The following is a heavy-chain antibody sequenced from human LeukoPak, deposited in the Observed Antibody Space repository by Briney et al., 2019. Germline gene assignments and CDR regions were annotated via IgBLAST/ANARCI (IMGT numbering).Heavy chain of an antibody. D-gene: IGHD1-26*01. CDR2: IRYDGSNK. CDR1: GFTFSSYG. V-gene: IGHV3-30*02. J-gene: IGHJ4*02. Sequence: PGGSLRLSCAASGFTFSSYGMRWVRQAPGKGLEWVAFIRYDGSNKYYADSVKGRFTISRDNSKNTLYLQMNSLRAEDTAVYYCERGDYFDYWGQGTLVTVSS. CDR3: ERGDYFDY.